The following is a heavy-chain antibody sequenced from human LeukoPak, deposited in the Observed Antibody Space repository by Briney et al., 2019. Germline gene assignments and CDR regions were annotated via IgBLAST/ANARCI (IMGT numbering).Heavy chain of an antibody. CDR2: IYYSGST. CDR3: ASDYGDYGWAFDI. V-gene: IGHV4-59*01. J-gene: IGHJ3*02. Sequence: SETLSLTCTVSGGSISSYYWSWIRQPPGKGLEWIGYIYYSGSTNYNPSLKSRVTISVDTSKNQFSLKLSSVTAANTAVYYCASDYGDYGWAFDIWGQGTMVTVSS. CDR1: GGSISSYY. D-gene: IGHD4-17*01.